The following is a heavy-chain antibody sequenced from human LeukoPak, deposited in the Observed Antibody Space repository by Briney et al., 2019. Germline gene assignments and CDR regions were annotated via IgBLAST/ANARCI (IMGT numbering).Heavy chain of an antibody. D-gene: IGHD5-24*01. Sequence: ASVKVSCKASGGTFSSYAISWVRQAPGQGLEWMGGIIPIFGTANYAQKFQGRVTITTDESTSTAYMELSSLRSEDTAVYYCARGEGDGYSLPSVGLDYWGQGTLVTVSS. CDR1: GGTFSSYA. CDR2: IIPIFGTA. J-gene: IGHJ4*02. V-gene: IGHV1-69*05. CDR3: ARGEGDGYSLPSVGLDY.